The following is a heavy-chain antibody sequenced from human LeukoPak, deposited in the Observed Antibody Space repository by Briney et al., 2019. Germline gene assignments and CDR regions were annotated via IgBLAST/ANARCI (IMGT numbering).Heavy chain of an antibody. Sequence: GGSLRLSCAASGFTFSSYGMSWVRQAPGKGLEWVSAISGSGGSTYYADSVKGRFTISRDNAKNSLYLLMNSLRAEDTAVYYCARDLRAGLLPLEDYWGQGTLVTVSS. CDR3: ARDLRAGLLPLEDY. J-gene: IGHJ4*02. D-gene: IGHD3-3*01. V-gene: IGHV3-23*01. CDR2: ISGSGGST. CDR1: GFTFSSYG.